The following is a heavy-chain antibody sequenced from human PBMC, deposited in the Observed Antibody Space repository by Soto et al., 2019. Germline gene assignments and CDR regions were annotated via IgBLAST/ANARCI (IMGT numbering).Heavy chain of an antibody. J-gene: IGHJ4*02. D-gene: IGHD3-16*01. CDR1: GFTFSSYG. Sequence: QVQLVESGGGVVQPGRSLRLSCAASGFTFSSYGMHWVRQAPGKGLEWVAVISYDGSNKYYADSVKGRFTISRDNSKNTLDLQMNSLRAEDTAVYYFAILGLDLYYLDYWGQGTLVTVSS. CDR2: ISYDGSNK. CDR3: AILGLDLYYLDY. V-gene: IGHV3-30*03.